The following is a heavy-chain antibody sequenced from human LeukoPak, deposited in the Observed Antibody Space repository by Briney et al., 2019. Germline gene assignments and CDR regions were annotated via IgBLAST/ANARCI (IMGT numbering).Heavy chain of an antibody. V-gene: IGHV1-24*01. CDR1: GYTLTELS. D-gene: IGHD2-15*01. CDR2: FDPEDGET. CDR3: ATGRSDIVVVVAATIGYYFDY. Sequence: ASVKVSCKVSGYTLTELSMHWVRHAPGKGLELMGGFDPEDGETIYAQKFQGRVTMTEDTSTDTAYMELSSLRSEDTAVYYCATGRSDIVVVVAATIGYYFDYWGQGTLVTVSS. J-gene: IGHJ4*02.